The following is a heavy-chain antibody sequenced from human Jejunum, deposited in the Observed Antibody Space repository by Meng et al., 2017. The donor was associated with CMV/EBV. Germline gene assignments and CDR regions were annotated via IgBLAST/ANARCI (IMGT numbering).Heavy chain of an antibody. CDR1: GFSFSDYS. V-gene: IGHV3-48*04. J-gene: IGHJ5*01. Sequence: AASGFSFSDYSMNWVRQAPGKGLEWVSFITSSGGPAYHADSVKGRFTTSRDNAKNSVYLQMNGLRLEDTAIYYCARSKVAMGFDFWGQGTLVTVSS. D-gene: IGHD5-12*01. CDR3: ARSKVAMGFDF. CDR2: ITSSGGPA.